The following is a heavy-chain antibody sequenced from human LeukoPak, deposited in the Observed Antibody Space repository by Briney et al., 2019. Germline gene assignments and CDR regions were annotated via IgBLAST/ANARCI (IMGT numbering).Heavy chain of an antibody. V-gene: IGHV3-23*01. J-gene: IGHJ6*02. Sequence: SGGSLRLSCAASGFTFSSYAMSWVRQAPGKGLEWVSAISGSGGSTYYADSVKGRFTISRDNSKNTLYLQMNSLRAEDTAVYYCAKDLAKTVAGVYYYYGMDVWGQGTTVTVSS. CDR3: AKDLAKTVAGVYYYYGMDV. D-gene: IGHD6-19*01. CDR1: GFTFSSYA. CDR2: ISGSGGST.